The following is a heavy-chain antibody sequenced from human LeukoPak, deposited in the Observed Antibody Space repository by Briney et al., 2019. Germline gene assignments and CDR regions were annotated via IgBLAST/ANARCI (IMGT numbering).Heavy chain of an antibody. Sequence: SQTLSLTCTGSGGSISTGGYYWSWIRQHPGKGLEWIAYIYYSGSTYYNPSLKSRVTISVDTSKNQFSLKLSSVTAADTAVYYCARFHTSGYYRHFDFWGQGTLVTVSS. J-gene: IGHJ4*02. D-gene: IGHD3-22*01. V-gene: IGHV4-31*03. CDR3: ARFHTSGYYRHFDF. CDR2: IYYSGST. CDR1: GGSISTGGYY.